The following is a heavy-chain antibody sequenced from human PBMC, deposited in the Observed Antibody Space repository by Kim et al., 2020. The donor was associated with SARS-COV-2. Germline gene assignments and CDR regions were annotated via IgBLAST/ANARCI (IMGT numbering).Heavy chain of an antibody. CDR3: ARSYLGNYYDSSGHPFDY. CDR1: GGTFSSYA. Sequence: SVKVSCKASGGTFSSYAISWVRQAPGQGLEWMGRIIPILGIANYAQKFQGRVTITADKSTSTAYMELSNLRSEDTAVYYCARSYLGNYYDSSGHPFDYW. V-gene: IGHV1-69*04. J-gene: IGHJ4*01. CDR2: IIPILGIA. D-gene: IGHD3-22*01.